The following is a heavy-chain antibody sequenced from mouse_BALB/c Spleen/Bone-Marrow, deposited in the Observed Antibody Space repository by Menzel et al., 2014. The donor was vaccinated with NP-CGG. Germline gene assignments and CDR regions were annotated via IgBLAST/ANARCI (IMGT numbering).Heavy chain of an antibody. Sequence: EVKLVESGPELEKPGASVKISCKASGYSFTGYNMNWVKQSHGKSLEWIGNIDPYYGGTDYNQKFKGKATLTVDKSSSTAYMQLKSLTSEDSAVYYCARVGDNRHFDVWGAGTTVTVSS. CDR1: GYSFTGYN. J-gene: IGHJ1*01. D-gene: IGHD3-3*01. CDR2: IDPYYGGT. V-gene: IGHV1S135*01. CDR3: ARVGDNRHFDV.